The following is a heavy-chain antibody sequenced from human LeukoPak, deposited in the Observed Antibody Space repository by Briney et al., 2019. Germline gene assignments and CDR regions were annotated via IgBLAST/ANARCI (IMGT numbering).Heavy chain of an antibody. CDR1: ALTFSSHA. D-gene: IGHD4-11*01. Sequence: TGGSLRLSCAASALTFSSHAMSWVRQAPGKGLEWVSAISGSGDRTIYADSVEGRFTISRDNSKNTLYLQMSSLIVEDTAIYYCAKDESDDYRTYYYG. CDR3: AKDESDDYRTYYYG. V-gene: IGHV3-23*01. CDR2: ISGSGDRT. J-gene: IGHJ6*01.